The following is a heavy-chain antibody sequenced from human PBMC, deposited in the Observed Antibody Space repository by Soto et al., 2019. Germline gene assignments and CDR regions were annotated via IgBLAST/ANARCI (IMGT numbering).Heavy chain of an antibody. CDR1: GGSISSGGYF. CDR3: SYGDSPGPIDH. D-gene: IGHD4-17*01. Sequence: SETLSLTCTVSGGSISSGGYFWSWVRQPPGKGLEWIGYIYYSGNIYYNPSLRSRVTISVDTSKNQFSLRLSSVTAADTAMYYCSYGDSPGPIDHWGQGTLVTVSS. V-gene: IGHV4-31*03. J-gene: IGHJ4*02. CDR2: IYYSGNI.